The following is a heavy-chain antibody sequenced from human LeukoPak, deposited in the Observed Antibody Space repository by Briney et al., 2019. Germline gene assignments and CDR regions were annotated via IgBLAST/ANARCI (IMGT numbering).Heavy chain of an antibody. V-gene: IGHV3-21*01. CDR1: GFTFSSYS. D-gene: IGHD3-22*01. J-gene: IGHJ4*02. CDR2: ISGSGSFI. CDR3: ARGSYDSSGQFDY. Sequence: GGSLRLSCAASGFTFSSYSMNWVRQAPGKGLEWVSSISGSGSFIYYADSLKGRFTISRDNAENSLFLQMNSLRAEDTAVYYCARGSYDSSGQFDYWGQGTLVTVSS.